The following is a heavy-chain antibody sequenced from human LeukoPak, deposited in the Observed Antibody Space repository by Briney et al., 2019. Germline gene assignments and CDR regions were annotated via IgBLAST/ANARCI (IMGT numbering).Heavy chain of an antibody. CDR1: GGSFSGYY. Sequence: SETLSLTCAVYGGSFSGYYWSWIRQPPGKGLEWIGEINHSGSTNYNPSLKSRVTISVDTSKNQFSLKLSSVTAAYTAVYYCARRGSSWVAKYYYYYMDVWGKGTTVTISS. D-gene: IGHD6-13*01. CDR2: INHSGST. CDR3: ARRGSSWVAKYYYYYMDV. J-gene: IGHJ6*03. V-gene: IGHV4-34*01.